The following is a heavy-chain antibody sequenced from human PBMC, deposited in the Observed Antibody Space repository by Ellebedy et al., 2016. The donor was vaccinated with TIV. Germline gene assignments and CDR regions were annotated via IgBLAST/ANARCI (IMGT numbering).Heavy chain of an antibody. J-gene: IGHJ4*02. Sequence: ASVKVSCXASEYTFIDYGIHWVRQAPGQGLDWVGRIHPNSGDTYYAQKFQGRVTMTRDTSISTVYMELSSLTSDDTAVYYCARDFYGSYEYWGQGTLVTVSS. CDR3: ARDFYGSYEY. CDR2: IHPNSGDT. CDR1: EYTFIDYG. V-gene: IGHV1-2*02. D-gene: IGHD1-26*01.